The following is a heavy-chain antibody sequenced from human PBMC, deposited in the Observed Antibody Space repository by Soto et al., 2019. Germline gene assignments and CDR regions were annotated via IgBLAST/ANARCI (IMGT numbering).Heavy chain of an antibody. V-gene: IGHV1-8*01. J-gene: IGHJ3*02. CDR2: MNPNSGNT. Sequence: ASVKVSCKASGYTFTSYDINWVRQATGQGLEMMGWMNPNSGNTGYAQKFQGRVTMTRNTSISTAYMELSSLRSVDTATYYCARTALRLGELSFHPWGAFDIWGQGTMVTVSS. CDR3: ARTALRLGELSFHPWGAFDI. D-gene: IGHD3-16*02. CDR1: GYTFTSYD.